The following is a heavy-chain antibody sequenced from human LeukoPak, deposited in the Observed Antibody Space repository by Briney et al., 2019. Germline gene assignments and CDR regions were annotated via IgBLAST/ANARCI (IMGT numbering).Heavy chain of an antibody. CDR3: AKGQGGRLVSYFDY. Sequence: PGGSMILSCAASGFMFSSFAMNWVRQAPGKGLEWVSGISDNAGSTYYADSLKGRFTISRDNRKNTLYLQMNSLRAEDTAMYYCAKGQGGRLVSYFDYWGQGTLVTVSS. CDR1: GFMFSSFA. CDR2: ISDNAGST. D-gene: IGHD3-3*01. J-gene: IGHJ4*02. V-gene: IGHV3-23*01.